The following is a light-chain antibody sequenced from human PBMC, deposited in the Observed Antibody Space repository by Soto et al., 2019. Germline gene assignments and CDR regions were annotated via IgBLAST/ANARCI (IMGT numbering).Light chain of an antibody. Sequence: DIQLTQSPSFLSASVGDRVTITCRASLGVSSYLAWYQQKPGKAPQLLIYAASTLHSGVPSRFSGSGSGTEFTLTISSLQPEDFATYYCQQLNNYPFTFGPGTKVDIK. CDR1: LGVSSY. J-gene: IGKJ3*01. CDR3: QQLNNYPFT. V-gene: IGKV1-9*01. CDR2: AAS.